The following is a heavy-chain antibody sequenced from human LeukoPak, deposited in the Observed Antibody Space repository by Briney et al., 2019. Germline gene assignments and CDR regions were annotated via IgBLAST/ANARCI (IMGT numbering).Heavy chain of an antibody. J-gene: IGHJ4*02. V-gene: IGHV3-9*01. D-gene: IGHD1-1*01. CDR2: ITWNSDDM. CDR3: TRVTSWRTGFDY. CDR1: GFSVEAYG. Sequence: PGRSLRLSCAASGFSVEAYGLYWVRQAPGKGLEWVSGITWNSDDMAYADSVKGRFTISRDNAKNRLYLQMNSLTVEDTALYYCTRVTSWRTGFDYWGQGTLVTVSS.